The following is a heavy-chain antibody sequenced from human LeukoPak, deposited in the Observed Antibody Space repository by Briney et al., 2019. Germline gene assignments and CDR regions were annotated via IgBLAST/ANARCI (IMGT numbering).Heavy chain of an antibody. J-gene: IGHJ4*02. CDR2: INPKNGDT. D-gene: IGHD2-15*01. Sequence: ASVKVSCKAFGYTFTSNYMHWMRQAPGQGLEWMGWINPKNGDTNYAQKFQGRVTMTRDTSISTVYMELNRLTSDDTALYYCARVGYCSGDRCYLHFDYWGQGTLVTVSS. CDR1: GYTFTSNY. V-gene: IGHV1-2*02. CDR3: ARVGYCSGDRCYLHFDY.